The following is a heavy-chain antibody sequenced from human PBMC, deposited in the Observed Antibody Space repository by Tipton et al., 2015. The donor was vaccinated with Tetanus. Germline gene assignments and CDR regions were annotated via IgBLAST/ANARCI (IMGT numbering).Heavy chain of an antibody. CDR1: GGSISSGGYY. V-gene: IGHV4-31*03. J-gene: IGHJ4*02. D-gene: IGHD3-22*01. CDR2: IYYSGST. CDR3: AREGVDDSSGYYHRAFDY. Sequence: TLSLTCTVSGGSISSGGYYWSWIRQHPGKGLEWIGYIYYSGSTYYNPSLKSRVTISVDTSKNQFSLKLSSVTAADTAVYYCAREGVDDSSGYYHRAFDYWGQGTLVTVSS.